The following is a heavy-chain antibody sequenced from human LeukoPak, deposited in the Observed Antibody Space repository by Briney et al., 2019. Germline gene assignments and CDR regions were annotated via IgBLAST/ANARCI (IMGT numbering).Heavy chain of an antibody. CDR2: ISYDGSNK. V-gene: IGHV3-30-3*01. D-gene: IGHD3-9*01. Sequence: GGSLRLSCAASGFTFSSYAMHWVRQAPGKGLEWVAVISYDGSNKYYADSVKGRFTISRDNSKNTLYLQMNSLRAEDTAVYYCARGIKYYDILTGYRGYGMDVWGQGTTVTVSS. CDR1: GFTFSSYA. CDR3: ARGIKYYDILTGYRGYGMDV. J-gene: IGHJ6*02.